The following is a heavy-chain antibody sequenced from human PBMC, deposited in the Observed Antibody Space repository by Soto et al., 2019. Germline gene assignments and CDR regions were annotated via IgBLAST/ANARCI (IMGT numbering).Heavy chain of an antibody. V-gene: IGHV4-59*01. CDR3: AGGVTIFGVVKPNGMDV. D-gene: IGHD3-3*01. CDR2: IYYSGST. Sequence: SETLSLTCTVSGGSISSYYWSWIRQPPGKGLEWIGYIYYSGSTNYNPSLKSRVTISVDTSKNQFSLKLSSVTAADTAVYYCAGGVTIFGVVKPNGMDVWVQGTTVTVSS. J-gene: IGHJ6*02. CDR1: GGSISSYY.